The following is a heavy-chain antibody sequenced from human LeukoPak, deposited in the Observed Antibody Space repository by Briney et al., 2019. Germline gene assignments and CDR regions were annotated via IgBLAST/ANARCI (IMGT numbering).Heavy chain of an antibody. Sequence: PSETLSLTCAVYGGSFSGYYWSWIRQPPGKGLEWIGEITHSGSTKYNPSLKSLVTISVDRSKNQFSLKLSYVTAADTAVYYCARVRLAEVSAAMTSNDFDYWGQGTLVSVSS. J-gene: IGHJ4*02. CDR3: ARVRLAEVSAAMTSNDFDY. CDR1: GGSFSGYY. D-gene: IGHD2-2*01. V-gene: IGHV4-34*01. CDR2: ITHSGST.